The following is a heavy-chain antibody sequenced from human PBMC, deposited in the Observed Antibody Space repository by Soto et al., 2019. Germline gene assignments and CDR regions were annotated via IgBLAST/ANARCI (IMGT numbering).Heavy chain of an antibody. J-gene: IGHJ3*02. Sequence: QVQLQESGPGLVKPSETLSLTCTVSGGSISSYYWSWIRQPAGKGLEWIGRIYTSGSTNYNPSLKSRVTMSVDTSKNQFSLKLSSVTAADTAVYYCARERLGLGGYFGVVPSPAWPDAFDIWGQGTMVTVSS. CDR1: GGSISSYY. CDR2: IYTSGST. V-gene: IGHV4-4*07. CDR3: ARERLGLGGYFGVVPSPAWPDAFDI. D-gene: IGHD3-3*01.